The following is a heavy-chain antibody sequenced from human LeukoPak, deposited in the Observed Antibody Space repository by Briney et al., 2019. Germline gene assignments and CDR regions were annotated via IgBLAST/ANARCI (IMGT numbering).Heavy chain of an antibody. Sequence: HAGGSLRLSCAASGFTFSSYGMHWVRQAPGKGLQWVAVISYDGSNKYYADSVKGRFTISRDNSKNTLYLQMNSLRAEDTAVYYCAKDTGGYSYGYGDYYYYGMDVWGQGTTVTVSS. J-gene: IGHJ6*02. V-gene: IGHV3-30*18. D-gene: IGHD5-18*01. CDR1: GFTFSSYG. CDR2: ISYDGSNK. CDR3: AKDTGGYSYGYGDYYYYGMDV.